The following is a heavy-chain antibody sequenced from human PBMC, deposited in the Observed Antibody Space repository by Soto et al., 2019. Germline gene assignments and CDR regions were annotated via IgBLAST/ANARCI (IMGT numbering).Heavy chain of an antibody. CDR3: ARLIAVAGTGVAFDI. Sequence: QVQLVQSGAEVKKPGASVKVSCKASGYTFTSYDINWVRQATGQGLEWMGWMNPNSGNTGYAQKCQGRVTMTRHTSISTAYLELSSLRSEDTAVYYCARLIAVAGTGVAFDIWGQGKMVTVSS. D-gene: IGHD6-19*01. V-gene: IGHV1-8*01. J-gene: IGHJ3*02. CDR2: MNPNSGNT. CDR1: GYTFTSYD.